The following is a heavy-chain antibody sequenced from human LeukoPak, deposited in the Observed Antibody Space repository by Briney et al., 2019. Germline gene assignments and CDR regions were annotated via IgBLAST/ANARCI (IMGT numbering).Heavy chain of an antibody. J-gene: IGHJ4*02. D-gene: IGHD3-10*01. CDR3: ARVVEWDTMVRGVIDY. CDR2: INPSSGGT. CDR1: GYTFTGYY. V-gene: IGHV1-2*02. Sequence: ASVKVSCKASGYTFTGYYMHWVRQAPGQGLEWMGWINPSSGGTNYAQKFQGRVTMTRDTSISTAYMELSRLRSDDTAVYYCARVVEWDTMVRGVIDYWGQGTLVTVSS.